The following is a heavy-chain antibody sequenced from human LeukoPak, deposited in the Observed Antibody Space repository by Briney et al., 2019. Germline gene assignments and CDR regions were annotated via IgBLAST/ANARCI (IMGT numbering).Heavy chain of an antibody. CDR2: MSPNTGKT. CDR3: ARGFVDFWSGYYRRDWFDP. Sequence: ASVRVSCTASGYSFTDFDINWVRQASGQGLEWMGRMSPNTGKTGYAQKFQGRVTITRDTSINTVYMDLYSLTSNDTAVYYCARGFVDFWSGYYRRDWFDPWGQGTLVTVSS. CDR1: GYSFTDFD. V-gene: IGHV1-8*01. D-gene: IGHD3-3*01. J-gene: IGHJ5*02.